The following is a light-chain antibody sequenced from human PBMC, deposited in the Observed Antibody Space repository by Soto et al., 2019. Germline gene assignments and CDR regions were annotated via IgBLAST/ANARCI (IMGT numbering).Light chain of an antibody. J-gene: IGLJ2*01. Sequence: QSVLTQPPSVSGAPGQRVTISCTGSSSNIGAGYDVHWYQQLPGTAPKLLIYGNSNRPSGVPDRFSGSKSGTSASLAITGLQAEDEADYYCQSYDSSLASVVXGGXXKVTVL. V-gene: IGLV1-40*01. CDR2: GNS. CDR1: SSNIGAGYD. CDR3: QSYDSSLASVV.